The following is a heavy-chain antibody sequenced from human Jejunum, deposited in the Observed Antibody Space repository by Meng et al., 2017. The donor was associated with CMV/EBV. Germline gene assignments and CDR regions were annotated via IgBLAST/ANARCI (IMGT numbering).Heavy chain of an antibody. V-gene: IGHV1-2*02. CDR1: TLTDSF. D-gene: IGHD2-2*02. J-gene: IGHJ4*02. CDR2: INVNTGGT. Sequence: TLTDSFMHWVRQAPGQGLEWMGFINVNTGGTKSAQKLQGSVTMTRDTSISTAYMDLSRLGTDDTAVYYCVREGYYCTTNNCYKSFDYWGQGTLVTVSS. CDR3: VREGYYCTTNNCYKSFDY.